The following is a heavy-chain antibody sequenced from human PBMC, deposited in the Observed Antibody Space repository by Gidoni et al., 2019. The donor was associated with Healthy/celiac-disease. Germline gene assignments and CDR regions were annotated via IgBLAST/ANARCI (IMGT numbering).Heavy chain of an antibody. J-gene: IGHJ6*02. CDR2: ISGDGGST. Sequence: EVQLVESGGGVVQPGGSLRLSCAASGFTFDDYAMHWVRQAPGKGLEWVSLISGDGGSTYYADSVKGRFTISRDNSKNSLYLQMNSLRTEDTALYYCAKDPTGYCSSTSCSMDVWGQGTTVTVSS. V-gene: IGHV3-43*02. CDR3: AKDPTGYCSSTSCSMDV. D-gene: IGHD2-2*01. CDR1: GFTFDDYA.